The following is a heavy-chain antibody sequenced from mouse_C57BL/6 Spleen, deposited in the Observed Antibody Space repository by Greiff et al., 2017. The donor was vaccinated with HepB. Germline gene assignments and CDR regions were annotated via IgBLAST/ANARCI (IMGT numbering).Heavy chain of an antibody. V-gene: IGHV3-6*01. Sequence: EVQLQESGPGLVKPSQSLSLTCSVTGYSITSGYYWNWIRQFPGNKLEWMGYISYDGSNNYNPSLKNRISITRDTSKNQFFLKLNSVTTEDTATYYCATDYDGGYFDVWGTGTTVTVSS. CDR2: ISYDGSN. CDR1: GYSITSGYY. CDR3: ATDYDGGYFDV. J-gene: IGHJ1*03. D-gene: IGHD2-4*01.